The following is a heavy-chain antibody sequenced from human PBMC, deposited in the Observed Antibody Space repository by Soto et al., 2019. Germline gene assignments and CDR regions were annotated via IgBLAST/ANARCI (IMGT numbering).Heavy chain of an antibody. CDR1: GGSFSGYY. D-gene: IGHD3-22*01. CDR3: AGGDYYDSSGYSYYFDY. Sequence: QVQLQQGGAGLLKPSETLSLTCAVYGGSFSGYYWSWIRQPPGKGLEWIGEINHSGSTNYNPSLNSRVTTSVDTSKTQFPLRLSAVTAADTAVYYCAGGDYYDSSGYSYYFDYWGQGTLVTVSS. V-gene: IGHV4-34*01. CDR2: INHSGST. J-gene: IGHJ4*02.